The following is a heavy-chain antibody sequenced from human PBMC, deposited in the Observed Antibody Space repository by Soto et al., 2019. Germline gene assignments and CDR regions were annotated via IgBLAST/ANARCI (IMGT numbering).Heavy chain of an antibody. CDR3: ARQAYYGSETYYSGT. Sequence: GESLKISCKGSGYNFISFWIAWVRQMPGKGLECMGLIYPGDSDTTYSPAFQGQVTISVDRSTKTAYLQWSSLKASDTAMYYWARQAYYGSETYYSGTWGQGCLGTV. V-gene: IGHV5-51*01. CDR2: IYPGDSDT. D-gene: IGHD3-10*01. CDR1: GYNFISFW. J-gene: IGHJ4*02.